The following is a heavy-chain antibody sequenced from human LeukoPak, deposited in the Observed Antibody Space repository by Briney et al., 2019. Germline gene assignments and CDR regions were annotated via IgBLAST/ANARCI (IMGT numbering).Heavy chain of an antibody. CDR3: AKAPLGRCSGAICYYFDY. V-gene: IGHV3-23*01. CDR1: GFTFSNYA. D-gene: IGHD2-15*01. J-gene: IGHJ4*02. CDR2: ISGSASST. Sequence: PGGSLRLSCAASGFTFSNYAMSWVRQAPGKGLEWVSAISGSASSTYHADSVKGRFTISRDNSKNTLYLQMNSLRAEDAAVYYCAKAPLGRCSGAICYYFDYWGQGTLVTVSS.